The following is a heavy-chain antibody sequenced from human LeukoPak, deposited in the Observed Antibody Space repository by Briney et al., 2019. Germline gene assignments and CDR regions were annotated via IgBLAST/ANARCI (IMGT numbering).Heavy chain of an antibody. V-gene: IGHV1-8*03. J-gene: IGHJ3*02. D-gene: IGHD1-26*01. CDR2: MNPNSGNT. CDR3: ARNILRGGGNAFDI. Sequence: GASVTVSCKASGYTFTSYDINWVRQATGQGLEWMGWMNPNSGNTGYAQKFQGRVTITRNTSISTAYMELSSLRSEDTAVYYCARNILRGGGNAFDIWGQGTMVTVSS. CDR1: GYTFTSYD.